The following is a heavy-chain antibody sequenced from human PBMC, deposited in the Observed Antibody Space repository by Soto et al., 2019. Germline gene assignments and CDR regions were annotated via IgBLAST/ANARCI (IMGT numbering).Heavy chain of an antibody. Sequence: GGSLRLSYAASGFTFSSYAMSWVRQAPGKGLEWVSAISGSGGSTYYADSVKGRFTISRDNSKNTLYLQMNSLRAEDTAVYYCAKVNGYNNRYFDYWGQGTLVTVSS. V-gene: IGHV3-23*01. CDR3: AKVNGYNNRYFDY. CDR1: GFTFSSYA. J-gene: IGHJ4*02. CDR2: ISGSGGST. D-gene: IGHD4-4*01.